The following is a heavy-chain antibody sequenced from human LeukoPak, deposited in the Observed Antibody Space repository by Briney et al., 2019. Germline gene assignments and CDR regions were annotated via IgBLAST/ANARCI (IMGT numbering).Heavy chain of an antibody. J-gene: IGHJ4*02. CDR3: AAQLAARPTHY. D-gene: IGHD6-6*01. Sequence: GGSLRLSCAASGFTFSSYAMSWVRQAPGKGLEWVSAISGSGGSTYYADSVKGRFTISRDNSKNTLYLQMNSLRAEDTAVYYCAAQLAARPTHYWGQGTLVTVSS. V-gene: IGHV3-23*01. CDR1: GFTFSSYA. CDR2: ISGSGGST.